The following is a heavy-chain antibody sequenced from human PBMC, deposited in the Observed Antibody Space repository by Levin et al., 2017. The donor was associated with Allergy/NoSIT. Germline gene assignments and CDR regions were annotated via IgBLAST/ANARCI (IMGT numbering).Heavy chain of an antibody. CDR1: GFTFSTYG. J-gene: IGHJ4*02. CDR2: INSDGSNK. CDR3: ARTCDESSTWHSPHVDW. Sequence: GGSLRLSCAASGFTFSTYGMHWVRQAPDKGLEGVAVINSDGSNKYYPDSVKGRFTISRDNSANTLYLQMNSLRSEDTAVYYCARTCDESSTWHSPHVDWWGQGTLVTVSS. V-gene: IGHV3-33*01. D-gene: IGHD2-2*01.